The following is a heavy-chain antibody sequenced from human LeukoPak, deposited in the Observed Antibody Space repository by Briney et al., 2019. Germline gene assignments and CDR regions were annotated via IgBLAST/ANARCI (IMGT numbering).Heavy chain of an antibody. CDR3: TTALGLAYYYYYGMDV. D-gene: IGHD3-16*01. J-gene: IGHJ6*02. Sequence: GGSLRLSCAASGFSVSVNYMSWVRQAPGKGLEWVSVLFASGYAKYADSVKGRFTISRDSSENTLNLQMNSLKPEDTAVYYCTTALGLAYYYYYGMDVWGQGTTVTVSS. CDR1: GFSVSVNY. V-gene: IGHV3-66*01. CDR2: LFASGYA.